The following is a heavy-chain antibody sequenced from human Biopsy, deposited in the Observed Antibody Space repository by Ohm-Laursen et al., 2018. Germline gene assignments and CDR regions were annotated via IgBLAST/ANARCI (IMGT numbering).Heavy chain of an antibody. CDR1: GFRFDNTG. J-gene: IGHJ3*02. CDR3: TKNTQWEGSGYLDAFHI. D-gene: IGHD3-22*01. V-gene: IGHV3-9*01. Sequence: SLRLSCSASGFRFDNTGMHWVRQGPGKGLEWVAGISWSSDSITYAKSVTGRFTISRDNGENSLYLQMNSLRPEDTALYYCTKNTQWEGSGYLDAFHIWGHGAMVIVSS. CDR2: ISWSSDSI.